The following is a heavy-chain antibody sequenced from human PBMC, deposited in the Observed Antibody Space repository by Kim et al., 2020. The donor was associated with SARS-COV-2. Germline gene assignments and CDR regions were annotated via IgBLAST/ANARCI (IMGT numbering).Heavy chain of an antibody. CDR2: IYSGGST. J-gene: IGHJ6*02. Sequence: GGSLRLSCAASGFTVSSNYMSWVRQAPGKGLEWVSVIYSGGSTYYADSVKGRFTISRDNSKNTLYLQMNSLRAEDTAVYYCASTYMVRGVIAYYYYGMDVWGQGTTVTVSS. CDR1: GFTVSSNY. D-gene: IGHD3-10*01. V-gene: IGHV3-53*01. CDR3: ASTYMVRGVIAYYYYGMDV.